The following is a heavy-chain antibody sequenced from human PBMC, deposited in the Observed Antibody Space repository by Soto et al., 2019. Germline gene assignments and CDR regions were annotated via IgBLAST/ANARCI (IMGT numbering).Heavy chain of an antibody. D-gene: IGHD5-12*01. CDR1: GYTLTELS. Sequence: ASVKVSCKVSGYTLTELSMHWVRQAPGKGLEWMGGFDPEDGETIYAQKFQGRVTMTEDTSTDTAYMELSSLRSEDTAVYYCATAPIHSGYDPDFDYWGQGTLVTVSS. V-gene: IGHV1-24*01. CDR3: ATAPIHSGYDPDFDY. CDR2: FDPEDGET. J-gene: IGHJ4*02.